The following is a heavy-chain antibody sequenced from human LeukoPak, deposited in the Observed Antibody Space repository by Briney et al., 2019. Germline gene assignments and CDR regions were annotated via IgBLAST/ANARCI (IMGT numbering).Heavy chain of an antibody. CDR2: FDPEVGET. J-gene: IGHJ2*01. V-gene: IGHV1-24*01. CDR3: ATLGEQWLVRRLVGYFDL. D-gene: IGHD6-19*01. CDR1: GYTLTELS. Sequence: ASVKVSCKVSGYTLTELSMHWVRQAPGKGLEWMGGFDPEVGETIYAQKFQGRVTMTEDTSTDTAYMELSSLRSEDTAVYYCATLGEQWLVRRLVGYFDLWGRGTLVTVSS.